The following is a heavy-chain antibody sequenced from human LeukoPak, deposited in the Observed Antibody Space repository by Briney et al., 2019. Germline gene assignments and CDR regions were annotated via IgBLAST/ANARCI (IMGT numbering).Heavy chain of an antibody. CDR2: IYRSGST. CDR1: GYSISNGYY. J-gene: IGHJ4*02. D-gene: IGHD6-19*01. Sequence: SETLSLTCTVSGYSISNGYYCDWFRQPPGRGLEWIGNIYRSGSTSYNPSLKSRVTISVDTSKNQFSLKVNSVTAADTAVYYCARRHSSGWFYYWGQGTLVTVSS. CDR3: ARRHSSGWFYY. V-gene: IGHV4-38-2*02.